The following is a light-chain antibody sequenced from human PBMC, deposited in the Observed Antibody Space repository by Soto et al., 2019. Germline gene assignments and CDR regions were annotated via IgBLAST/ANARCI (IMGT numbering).Light chain of an antibody. CDR1: QSISNW. Sequence: DIQMTQSPSTLSASVGDRVTITCRASQSISNWLAWYQQKPGKAPEVLIYKASTLQSGVPSRFSGSGTGTEFTLTINRLQPDDFATYYCQQYNRYPITFGQGTRLEIK. J-gene: IGKJ5*01. CDR2: KAS. CDR3: QQYNRYPIT. V-gene: IGKV1-5*03.